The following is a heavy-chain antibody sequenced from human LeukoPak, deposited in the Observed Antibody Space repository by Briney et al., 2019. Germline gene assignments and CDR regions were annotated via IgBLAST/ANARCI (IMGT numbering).Heavy chain of an antibody. CDR1: GFTVSSNY. J-gene: IGHJ4*02. Sequence: GGSLRLSCAASGFTVSSNYMSWVRQAPGKGLEWVSVIYSGGSTYYADSVKGRFTISRDNSKNTLYLQMNSLRAEDTAVYYCARDMITFGGRLELGYWGQGTLVTVSS. CDR3: ARDMITFGGRLELGY. CDR2: IYSGGST. V-gene: IGHV3-66*01. D-gene: IGHD3-16*01.